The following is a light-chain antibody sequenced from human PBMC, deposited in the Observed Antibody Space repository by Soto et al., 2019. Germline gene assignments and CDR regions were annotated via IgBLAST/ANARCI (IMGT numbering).Light chain of an antibody. Sequence: EIVLTQSPATLSLSPGEGATLSCRASQSLSSYLAWYQQKPGQAPRLLIYDASNRATGIPARFSGSGSGTDFTLTISSLEPEDFEVYYCRHRINWPLTFGAGTKVDI. CDR3: RHRINWPLT. J-gene: IGKJ4*01. CDR1: QSLSSY. CDR2: DAS. V-gene: IGKV3-11*01.